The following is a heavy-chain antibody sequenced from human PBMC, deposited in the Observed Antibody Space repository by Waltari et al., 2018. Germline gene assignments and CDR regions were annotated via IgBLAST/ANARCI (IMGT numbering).Heavy chain of an antibody. CDR3: ATSYRNYYDSSDHTTADY. CDR2: IYTRGST. D-gene: IGHD3-22*01. J-gene: IGHJ4*02. CDR1: GGSISSGSYY. Sequence: QVQLQESGPGLVKPSQTLSLTCTVSGGSISSGSYYWSWIRQPAGKGLEWIGRIYTRGSTNYNPSLKSRVTIAVDTSKNQFSLKLSSVTAADTAVYYCATSYRNYYDSSDHTTADYWGQGTLVTVSS. V-gene: IGHV4-61*02.